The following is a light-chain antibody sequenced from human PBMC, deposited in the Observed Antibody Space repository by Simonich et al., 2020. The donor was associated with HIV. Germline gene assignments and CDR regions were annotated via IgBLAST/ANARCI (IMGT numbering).Light chain of an antibody. Sequence: DIVMTQSPDSLAVSLGERAPINCKSSRNILYTSNNKNYLAWYQQKPGQPPKLLIYWAYTRESGFPDRFSASGSGTDFTLTISSLQAEDVAVYYCQQYYSTPITFGQGTRLEIK. J-gene: IGKJ5*01. CDR2: WAY. CDR3: QQYYSTPIT. CDR1: RNILYTSNNKNY. V-gene: IGKV4-1*01.